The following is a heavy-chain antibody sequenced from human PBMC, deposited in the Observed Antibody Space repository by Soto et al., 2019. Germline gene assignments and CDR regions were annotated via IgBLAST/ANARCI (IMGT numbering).Heavy chain of an antibody. D-gene: IGHD6-6*01. J-gene: IGHJ5*02. Sequence: PGGSLRLSCTASGFTFGDYAMSWFRQAPGKGLEWVSTISGSGGSTYYADSVKGRFTISRDNSKNTLYLQMNSLRAEDTAVYYCAKYSSSAPNWFDPWGQGTLVTVSS. V-gene: IGHV3-23*01. CDR1: GFTFGDYA. CDR2: ISGSGGST. CDR3: AKYSSSAPNWFDP.